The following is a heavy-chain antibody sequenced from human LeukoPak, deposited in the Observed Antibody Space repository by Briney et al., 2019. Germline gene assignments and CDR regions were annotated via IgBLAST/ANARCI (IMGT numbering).Heavy chain of an antibody. CDR2: INPNSGGT. D-gene: IGHD2/OR15-2a*01. CDR1: GYTFTGYY. J-gene: IGHJ3*02. Sequence: ASVKVSCKASGYTFTGYYMHWVRQAPGQGLEWMGWINPNSGGTNYAQKFQGRVTMTRNTSISTAYMELSSLRSEDTAVYYCASSMLDDAFDIWGQGTMVTVSS. V-gene: IGHV1-2*02. CDR3: ASSMLDDAFDI.